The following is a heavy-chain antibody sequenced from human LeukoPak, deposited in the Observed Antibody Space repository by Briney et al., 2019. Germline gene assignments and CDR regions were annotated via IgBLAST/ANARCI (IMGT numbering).Heavy chain of an antibody. Sequence: ASVKVSCKASGYTFTGYYMHWVRQAPGQGLEWMGWINPNSGGPNYAQKFQGRVTMTRDTSISTAYMELSRLRSDDTAVYYCARTMHGRIAAGSGPWGQGTLVTVSS. D-gene: IGHD6-13*01. CDR2: INPNSGGP. CDR1: GYTFTGYY. J-gene: IGHJ5*02. V-gene: IGHV1-2*02. CDR3: ARTMHGRIAAGSGP.